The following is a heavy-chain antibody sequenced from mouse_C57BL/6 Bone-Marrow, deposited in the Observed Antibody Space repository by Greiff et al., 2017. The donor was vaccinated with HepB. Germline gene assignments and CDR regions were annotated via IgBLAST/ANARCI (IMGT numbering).Heavy chain of an antibody. CDR1: GFTFSSYG. D-gene: IGHD4-1*01. CDR2: ISSGGSYT. CDR3: ARLGPWYFDV. V-gene: IGHV5-6*01. J-gene: IGHJ1*03. Sequence: EVQRVESGGDLVKPGGSLKLSCAASGFTFSSYGMSWVRQTPDKRLEWVATISSGGSYTYYPDSVKGRFTISRDNAKNTLYLQMSSLKSEDTAMYYCARLGPWYFDVWGTGTTVTVSS.